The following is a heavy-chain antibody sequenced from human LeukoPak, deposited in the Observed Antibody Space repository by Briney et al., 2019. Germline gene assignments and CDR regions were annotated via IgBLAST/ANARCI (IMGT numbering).Heavy chain of an antibody. Sequence: PSETLSLTCTVSGGSISSGSYYWSWIRQPAGKGLEWIGRIYTSGSTNYNPSLKSRVTISVDTSKNQFSLKLSSVTAADTAVYYCASAHGSGPYDPFDIWGQGTMVTVSS. CDR3: ASAHGSGPYDPFDI. CDR2: IYTSGST. D-gene: IGHD3-10*01. J-gene: IGHJ3*02. CDR1: GGSISSGSYY. V-gene: IGHV4-61*02.